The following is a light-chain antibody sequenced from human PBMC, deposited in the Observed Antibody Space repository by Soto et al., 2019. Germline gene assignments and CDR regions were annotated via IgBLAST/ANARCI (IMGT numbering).Light chain of an antibody. V-gene: IGLV2-23*02. CDR2: EVN. J-gene: IGLJ3*02. CDR1: GGDVGHYDL. CDR3: CSYAGNGAWV. Sequence: QSVLTQPASVSGSPGQSITISCAGCGGDVGHYDLLSWYQQIPGKAPKLIIFEVNSRPSGVSDRFSGFKSGNTASLTISGLQAEDEADFFCCSYAGNGAWVFGGGTKLTVL.